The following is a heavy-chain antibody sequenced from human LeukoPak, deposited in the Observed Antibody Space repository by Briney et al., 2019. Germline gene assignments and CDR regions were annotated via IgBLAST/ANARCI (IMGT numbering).Heavy chain of an antibody. V-gene: IGHV3-53*01. CDR2: IYSDNT. D-gene: IGHD4/OR15-4a*01. CDR1: GFTVSSNS. J-gene: IGHJ4*02. Sequence: GGSLRLSCTVSGFTVSSNSMSWVRQAPGKGLGWVSFIYSDNTHYSDSVKGRFTISRDNAKNTLYLQMNSLRAEDTAVYHCARRAGAYSHPYDYWGQGTLVTVSS. CDR3: ARRAGAYSHPYDY.